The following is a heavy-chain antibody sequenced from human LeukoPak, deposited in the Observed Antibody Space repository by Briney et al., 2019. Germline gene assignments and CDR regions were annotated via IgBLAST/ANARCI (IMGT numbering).Heavy chain of an antibody. CDR1: GYTFTGYY. CDR2: INPNGGGT. Sequence: ASVKVSCKASGYTFTGYYMHWVRQAPGQGLEWMGWINPNGGGTNYAQKFQGRVTLTRDTSINTAYMDVSRPESDDTAVYYCARENNSGWYRKAAFDYWGQGTLGTVTS. J-gene: IGHJ4*02. CDR3: ARENNSGWYRKAAFDY. V-gene: IGHV1-2*02. D-gene: IGHD6-19*01.